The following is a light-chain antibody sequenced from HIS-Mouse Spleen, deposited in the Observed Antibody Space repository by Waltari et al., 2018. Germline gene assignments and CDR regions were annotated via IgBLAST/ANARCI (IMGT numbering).Light chain of an antibody. Sequence: QSALTHPASVSGSPAQSITISCTGTSSDVGGSNYVLCYQQHPGKAPKLMIDEVSNRPSGVSNRFSGSKSGNTASLTISGLQAEDEADYYCSSYTSSSTLEVFGGGTKLTVL. CDR2: EVS. J-gene: IGLJ3*02. CDR3: SSYTSSSTLEV. V-gene: IGLV2-14*01. CDR1: SSDVGGSNY.